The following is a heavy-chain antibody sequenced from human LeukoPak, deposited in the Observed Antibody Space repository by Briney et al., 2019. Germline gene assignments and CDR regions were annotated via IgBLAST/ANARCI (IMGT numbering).Heavy chain of an antibody. J-gene: IGHJ4*02. CDR3: ARTRTGCNLIDY. D-gene: IGHD3/OR15-3a*01. Sequence: GGSLRLSCAASGFTVSSNYMSWVRQAPGKGLEWVSVIYSGGSTFYADSVKGRFTISRDDSKNTLYLQMNSLRAEDTAVYYCARTRTGCNLIDYWGQGTLVTVSS. V-gene: IGHV3-53*01. CDR1: GFTVSSNY. CDR2: IYSGGST.